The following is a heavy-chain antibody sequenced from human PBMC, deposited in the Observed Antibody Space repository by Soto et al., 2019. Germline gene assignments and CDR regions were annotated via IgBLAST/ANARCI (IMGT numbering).Heavy chain of an antibody. CDR3: AKVREGSSGWYVSCDC. CDR2: ISGSGGST. CDR1: GFTFSSYA. D-gene: IGHD6-19*01. J-gene: IGHJ4*02. V-gene: IGHV3-23*01. Sequence: EVQLLESGGGLVQPGGSLRLSCAASGFTFSSYAMSWVRQAPGKGLEWVSAISGSGGSTYYADSMKGRFTISRDNSKNTLYLQMNSRRAEDTAVYYCAKVREGSSGWYVSCDCWGQGTLVTVYS.